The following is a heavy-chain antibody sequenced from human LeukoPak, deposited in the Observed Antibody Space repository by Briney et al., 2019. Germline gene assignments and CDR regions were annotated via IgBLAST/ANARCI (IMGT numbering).Heavy chain of an antibody. Sequence: PSETLSLTCAVYGGSFSGYYWSWIRQPPGKGLEWIGEINHSGSTNYNPSLKSRVTISVDKSKNQFSLKLSSVTAADTAVYYCARSVEGYCSGGSCYSYYYYMDVWGKGTTVTVSS. CDR3: ARSVEGYCSGGSCYSYYYYMDV. V-gene: IGHV4-34*01. D-gene: IGHD2-15*01. J-gene: IGHJ6*03. CDR1: GGSFSGYY. CDR2: INHSGST.